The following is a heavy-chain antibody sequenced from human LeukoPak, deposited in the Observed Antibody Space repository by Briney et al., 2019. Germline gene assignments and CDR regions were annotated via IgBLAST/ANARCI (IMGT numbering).Heavy chain of an antibody. Sequence: GGSLRLSCAASGFTFSDYYMSWIRQAPGKGLEWVSYISSSGSTIYYADSVKGRFTISRDNSKNTLYLQMNSLRAEDTAVYYCAKELAGKYYYYGMDVWGQGTTVTVSS. CDR3: AKELAGKYYYYGMDV. D-gene: IGHD6-25*01. V-gene: IGHV3-11*04. J-gene: IGHJ6*02. CDR2: ISSSGSTI. CDR1: GFTFSDYY.